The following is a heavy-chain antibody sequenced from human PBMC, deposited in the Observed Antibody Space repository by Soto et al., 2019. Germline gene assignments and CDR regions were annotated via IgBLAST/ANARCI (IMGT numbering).Heavy chain of an antibody. CDR2: IWYDGTQK. D-gene: IGHD4-17*01. Sequence: QVQLEESGGGMVQPGRSLRLSCEASGFTFNTYSMHWVRQPPGKGLEWLAAIWYDGTQKYYADSVKGLFIISRDNSKKTLYLEMNSLRAEDTAVYYCARAGGTTVTGLWHFDSWGQGTLVTVSS. CDR3: ARAGGTTVTGLWHFDS. J-gene: IGHJ4*02. CDR1: GFTFNTYS. V-gene: IGHV3-33*01.